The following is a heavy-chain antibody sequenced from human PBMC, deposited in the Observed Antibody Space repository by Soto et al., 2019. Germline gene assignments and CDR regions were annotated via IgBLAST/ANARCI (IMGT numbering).Heavy chain of an antibody. Sequence: EVQLVESGGGLVKPGGSLRLSCAASGFTFSNAWMNWVRQAPGKGLEWVGRIKSKTDGGTTDYAAPVKGRFTISRDDSQNTLYLQKNSLKTEDTAVYYCTTWAPIVVVTASDYWGQGTLVTVSS. CDR3: TTWAPIVVVTASDY. D-gene: IGHD2-21*02. CDR1: GFTFSNAW. CDR2: IKSKTDGGTT. V-gene: IGHV3-15*07. J-gene: IGHJ4*02.